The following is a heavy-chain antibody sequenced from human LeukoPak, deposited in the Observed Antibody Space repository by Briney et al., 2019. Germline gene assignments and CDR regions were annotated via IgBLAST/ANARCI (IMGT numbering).Heavy chain of an antibody. V-gene: IGHV4-61*05. D-gene: IGHD2-2*01. CDR1: GGSISSSSYY. J-gene: IGHJ4*02. CDR3: ARAESYCSSTSCPLLPPDY. CDR2: IYYSGST. Sequence: PSETLSLTCTVSGGSISSSSYYWGWIRQPPGKGLEWIGYIYYSGSTNYNPSLKSRVTISVDTSKNQFSLKLSSVTAADTAVYYCARAESYCSSTSCPLLPPDYWGQGTLVTVSS.